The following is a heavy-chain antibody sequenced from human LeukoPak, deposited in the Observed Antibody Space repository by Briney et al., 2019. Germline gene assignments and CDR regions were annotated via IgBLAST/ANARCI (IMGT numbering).Heavy chain of an antibody. CDR3: ARDRTSYYMLNSFDY. Sequence: ASVKVSCKASGGTFSSYAISWVRQAPGPGLEWMRRIIPIFGTANYAQKFQGRVTITTDESTSTVYMELSSLRSEDTAVYYCARDRTSYYMLNSFDYWGQGTLVTVSS. CDR2: IIPIFGTA. V-gene: IGHV1-69*05. CDR1: GGTFSSYA. J-gene: IGHJ4*02. D-gene: IGHD1-26*01.